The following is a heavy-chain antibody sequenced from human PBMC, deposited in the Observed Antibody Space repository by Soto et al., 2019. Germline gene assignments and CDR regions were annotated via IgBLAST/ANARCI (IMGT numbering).Heavy chain of an antibody. V-gene: IGHV1-58*02. Sequence: SLKLSCKTSVSVIISSGIQCVRHAHGQRLEWIGWIVVASGQTNYAQNFRGRVAITRDTSTATAYIQLTGLTSEDTAVYFCSADRRDIGAGWWVWGQGPTVTSP. D-gene: IGHD2-15*01. CDR1: VSVIISSG. CDR2: IVVASGQT. J-gene: IGHJ6*02. CDR3: SADRRDIGAGWWV.